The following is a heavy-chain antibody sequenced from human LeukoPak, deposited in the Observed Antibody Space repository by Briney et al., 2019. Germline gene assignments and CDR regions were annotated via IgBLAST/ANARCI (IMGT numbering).Heavy chain of an antibody. CDR3: ARDFPPYFYGSGTPGGWFDP. Sequence: GGSLRPSCAASGFTFSSYAMSWVRQAPGEGLEWVSAISGSGGSTYYADSVKGRFTISRDNSKNTLYLQMNSLRAEDTAVYYCARDFPPYFYGSGTPGGWFDPWGQGTLVTVSS. V-gene: IGHV3-23*01. J-gene: IGHJ5*02. CDR1: GFTFSSYA. CDR2: ISGSGGST. D-gene: IGHD3-10*01.